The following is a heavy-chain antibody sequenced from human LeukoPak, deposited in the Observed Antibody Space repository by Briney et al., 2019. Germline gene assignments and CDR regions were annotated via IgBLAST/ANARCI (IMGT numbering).Heavy chain of an antibody. CDR2: INPNSGGT. J-gene: IGHJ6*03. CDR3: ARDKAYYYYYYMDV. V-gene: IGHV1-2*02. CDR1: GYTFTGYY. Sequence: GASVKVSCKASGYTFTGYYMHWVRQAPGQGLEWMGWINPNSGGTNYAQKFQGRVTMTRDTSISTAYMELSRLRSDDTAVYYCARDKAYYYYYYMDVWGKGTTVTVSS.